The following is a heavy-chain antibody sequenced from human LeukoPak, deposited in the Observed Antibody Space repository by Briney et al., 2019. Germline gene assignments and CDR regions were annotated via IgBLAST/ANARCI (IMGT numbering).Heavy chain of an antibody. V-gene: IGHV4-59*08. Sequence: SETLSLTCTVFGGSISTSYWSWLRQPPGKGLEWLGYVRYSGTTYYNPSLKRRVTISVDTSKNQFSLNLSSVTAADTAVYYCARTNAFDIWGQGTMVTVSS. CDR1: GGSISTSY. CDR2: VRYSGTT. CDR3: ARTNAFDI. J-gene: IGHJ3*02.